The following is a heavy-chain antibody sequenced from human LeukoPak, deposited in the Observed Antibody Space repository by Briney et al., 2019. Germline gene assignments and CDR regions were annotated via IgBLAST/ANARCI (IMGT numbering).Heavy chain of an antibody. CDR3: ARDQEGFDY. Sequence: LESLLIISPTDASPIYAQKFQGRVTVTSDTSTSTVHMDLSGLRSEDTAVYYCARDQEGFDYWGQGTLVTVSS. V-gene: IGHV1-46*01. J-gene: IGHJ4*02. CDR2: ISPTDASP.